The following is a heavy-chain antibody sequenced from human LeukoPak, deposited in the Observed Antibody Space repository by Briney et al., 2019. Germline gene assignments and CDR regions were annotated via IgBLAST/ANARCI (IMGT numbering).Heavy chain of an antibody. CDR3: ARGGTRRDAFDI. V-gene: IGHV4-59*11. CDR1: GGSICSHY. J-gene: IGHJ3*02. Sequence: PSETLSLTCTVSGGSICSHYWSWIRQPPGKGLEWIGYIYYSGSTNYNPSLKSRVTISVDTSKNQFSLKLSSVAAADTAVYYCARGGTRRDAFDIWGQGTMVTVSS. D-gene: IGHD3-16*01. CDR2: IYYSGST.